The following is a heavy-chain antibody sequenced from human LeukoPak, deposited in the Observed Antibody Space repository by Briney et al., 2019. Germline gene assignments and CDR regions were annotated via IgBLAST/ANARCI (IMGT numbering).Heavy chain of an antibody. J-gene: IGHJ4*02. V-gene: IGHV4-59*12. D-gene: IGHD4-23*01. Sequence: PSETLSLTCTVSGGSISSYYWSWIRQPPGKGLEWIGYIYYSGSTNYNPSLKSRVTISVDTSKNQFSLSLNSVTAADTALYYCAREDPLVATRGLDYWGQGTLVTVSS. CDR2: IYYSGST. CDR3: AREDPLVATRGLDY. CDR1: GGSISSYY.